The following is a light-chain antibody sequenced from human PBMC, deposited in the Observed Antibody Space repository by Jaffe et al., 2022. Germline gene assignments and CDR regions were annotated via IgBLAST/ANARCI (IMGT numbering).Light chain of an antibody. Sequence: QSALTQPASVSGSPGQSITISCTGTSSDVGAYNYVSWYQQHPGKVPKLMIYAVSNRPSGVSNRFSGSRSGNTASLIISGLQAEDEADYYCSSFTSSSTLVFGGGTKLSVL. CDR1: SSDVGAYNY. CDR2: AVS. J-gene: IGLJ3*02. CDR3: SSFTSSSTLV. V-gene: IGLV2-14*03.